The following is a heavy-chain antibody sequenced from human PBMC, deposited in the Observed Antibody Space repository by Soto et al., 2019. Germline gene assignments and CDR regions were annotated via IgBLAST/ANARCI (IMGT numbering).Heavy chain of an antibody. J-gene: IGHJ3*02. Sequence: SVKVSCKASGGTFSSYAISCVRQAPGQGLEWMGGIIPIFGTANYAQKFQGRVTITADESTSTAYMELSSLRSEDTAVYYCARDGARTVVTPGADAFDIWGQGTMVTVSS. CDR2: IIPIFGTA. D-gene: IGHD2-21*02. V-gene: IGHV1-69*13. CDR3: ARDGARTVVTPGADAFDI. CDR1: GGTFSSYA.